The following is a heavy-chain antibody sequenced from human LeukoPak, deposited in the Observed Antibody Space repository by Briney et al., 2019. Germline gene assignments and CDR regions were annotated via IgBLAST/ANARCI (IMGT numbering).Heavy chain of an antibody. CDR2: IYYSGST. CDR3: AGQLPYYYDSSGSRAPFDY. V-gene: IGHV4-59*01. J-gene: IGHJ4*02. Sequence: SETLSLTCTVSGGSISSYYWSWIRQPPGKGLEWIGYIYYSGSTNYNPSLKSRVTISVDTSKNQFSLKLSSVTAADTAVYYRAGQLPYYYDSSGSRAPFDYWGQGTLVTVSS. CDR1: GGSISSYY. D-gene: IGHD3-22*01.